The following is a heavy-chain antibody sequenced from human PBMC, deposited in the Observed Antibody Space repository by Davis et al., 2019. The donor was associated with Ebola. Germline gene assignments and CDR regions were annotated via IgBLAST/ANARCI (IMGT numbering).Heavy chain of an antibody. CDR3: GRGTSQAY. J-gene: IGHJ4*02. Sequence: SLSPSCLASAFSPSSYVMHWVLHAPAKGLELVAALSYDGSNKYYAASVKGRFTISRDNSKNTLYLQMNSLRAEDTAVYYCGRGTSQAYWGQGTMVTVAS. V-gene: IGHV3-30*04. D-gene: IGHD2-2*01. CDR1: AFSPSSYV. CDR2: LSYDGSNK.